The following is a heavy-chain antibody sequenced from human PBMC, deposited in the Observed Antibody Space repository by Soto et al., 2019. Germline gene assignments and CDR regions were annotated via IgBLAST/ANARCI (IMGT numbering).Heavy chain of an antibody. Sequence: ASVKVSCTASGGTFGSYTIIWVRQAPGQGLEWMGWISAYNGNTNYAQKLQGRVTMTTDTSTSTAYMELRSLRSDDTAVYYCATTLRGWLPIPGYWGQGTLVTVSS. CDR1: GGTFGSYT. V-gene: IGHV1-18*01. CDR2: ISAYNGNT. D-gene: IGHD3-10*01. J-gene: IGHJ4*02. CDR3: ATTLRGWLPIPGY.